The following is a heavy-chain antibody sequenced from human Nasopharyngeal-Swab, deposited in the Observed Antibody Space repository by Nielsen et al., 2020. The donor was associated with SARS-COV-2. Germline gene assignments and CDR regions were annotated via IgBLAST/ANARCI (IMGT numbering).Heavy chain of an antibody. V-gene: IGHV2-26*01. CDR1: GFSLSNARMG. Sequence: SGPTLVKPTETLTLTCTVSGFSLSNARMGVSWIRQPPGKALEWLAHIFSNDEKSYSTSLKSRLTISKDTSKSQVVLTMTNMDPVDTATYYCAHSPYQGWGWFDPWGQGTLVTVSS. CDR3: AHSPYQGWGWFDP. CDR2: IFSNDEK. J-gene: IGHJ5*02. D-gene: IGHD2-2*01.